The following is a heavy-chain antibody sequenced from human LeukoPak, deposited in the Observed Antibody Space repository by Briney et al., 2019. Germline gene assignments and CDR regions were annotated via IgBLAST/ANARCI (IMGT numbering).Heavy chain of an antibody. Sequence: GGSLRLSCAASGYTFTTYWIHWVRQAPGKELVWVSLINSVGSNTGYADSVKGRFTISRDNAKNMVYLQMNSLRAEDTAVYYCIRDSSSSFDYWGQGTLVTVSS. CDR2: INSVGSNT. D-gene: IGHD6-13*01. CDR3: IRDSSSSFDY. V-gene: IGHV3-74*01. CDR1: GYTFTTYW. J-gene: IGHJ4*02.